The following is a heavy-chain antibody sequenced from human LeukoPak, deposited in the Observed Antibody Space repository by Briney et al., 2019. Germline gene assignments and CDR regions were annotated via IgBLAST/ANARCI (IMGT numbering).Heavy chain of an antibody. CDR1: GYTFTGYY. CDR3: ARDVLGGTYYDFWSGYYTPHNWFDP. CDR2: INPNSGGT. V-gene: IGHV1-2*02. D-gene: IGHD3-3*01. Sequence: ASVKVSCTASGYTFTGYYMHWVRQAPGQGLEWMGWINPNSGGTNYAQKFQGRVTMTRDTSISTAYMELSRLRSDDTAVYYCARDVLGGTYYDFWSGYYTPHNWFDPWGQGTLVTVSS. J-gene: IGHJ5*02.